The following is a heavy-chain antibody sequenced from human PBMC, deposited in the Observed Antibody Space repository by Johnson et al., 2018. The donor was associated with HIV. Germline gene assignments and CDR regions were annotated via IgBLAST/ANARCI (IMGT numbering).Heavy chain of an antibody. CDR2: IKQDGSEK. Sequence: MLLVESGGGLVQPGGSLRLSCAASGFTFSSYWMSWVRQAPGKGLEWVANIKQDGSEKYYVDSVKGRFTISRDNSKNTLFLQMGSLRPEDMAVYYCARDAKSSTWSPDGTDAFDVWGQGTMVTVSS. V-gene: IGHV3-7*01. J-gene: IGHJ3*01. D-gene: IGHD1-1*01. CDR3: ARDAKSSTWSPDGTDAFDV. CDR1: GFTFSSYW.